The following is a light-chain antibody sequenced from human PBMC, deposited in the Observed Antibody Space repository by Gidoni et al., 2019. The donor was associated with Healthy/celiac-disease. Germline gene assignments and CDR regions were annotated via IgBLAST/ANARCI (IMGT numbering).Light chain of an antibody. CDR3: QQRSNWPFT. CDR2: DAS. Sequence: SPEERATLSCRASQSVSSYLAWYQQKPGQAPRLLIYDASNRATGIPARFSGSGSGTDFTLTISSLEPEDFAVYYCQQRSNWPFTFGGGTKVEIK. V-gene: IGKV3-11*01. CDR1: QSVSSY. J-gene: IGKJ4*01.